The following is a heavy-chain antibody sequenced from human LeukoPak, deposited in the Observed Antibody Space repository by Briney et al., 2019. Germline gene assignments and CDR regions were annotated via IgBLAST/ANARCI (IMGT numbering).Heavy chain of an antibody. Sequence: SSETLSLTCTVSSGSISSYYWSWIRQPPGKGLEWIGYIYYSGSTNYNPSLKSRVTISVDTSKNQFSLKLSSVTAADTAVYYCARGYSSGWYLYGYYYGMDVWGQGTTVTVSS. V-gene: IGHV4-59*01. CDR2: IYYSGST. D-gene: IGHD6-19*01. CDR3: ARGYSSGWYLYGYYYGMDV. J-gene: IGHJ6*02. CDR1: SGSISSYY.